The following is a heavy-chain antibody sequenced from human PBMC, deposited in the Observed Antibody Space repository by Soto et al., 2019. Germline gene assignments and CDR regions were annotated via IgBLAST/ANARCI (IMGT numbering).Heavy chain of an antibody. V-gene: IGHV3-21*01. CDR1: GFTLNSYT. Sequence: GGDLRLSCVDSGFTLNSYTLNWFRQASLKGLEWVSSITSSSGHIYYADSVKVRFTISRDNARNSLYLQMNSLRAEDTAVYYCVRERGLSSFYGMDVWGQGTTVTVSS. D-gene: IGHD3-10*01. CDR3: VRERGLSSFYGMDV. CDR2: ITSSSGHI. J-gene: IGHJ6*02.